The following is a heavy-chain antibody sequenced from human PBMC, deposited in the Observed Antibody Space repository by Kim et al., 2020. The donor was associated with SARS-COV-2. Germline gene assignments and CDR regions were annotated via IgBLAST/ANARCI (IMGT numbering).Heavy chain of an antibody. CDR1: GFTFSSYA. D-gene: IGHD6-13*01. CDR2: IWYDGSNK. Sequence: GGSLRLSCAASGFTFSSYAMHWVRQAPGKGLEWVAVIWYDGSNKYYADSVKGRFTISRDNSKNTLYLQMNSLRAEDTAVYYCAKDPGHTLLQQLVLDYWGQGTLVTVSS. CDR3: AKDPGHTLLQQLVLDY. J-gene: IGHJ4*02. V-gene: IGHV3-33*06.